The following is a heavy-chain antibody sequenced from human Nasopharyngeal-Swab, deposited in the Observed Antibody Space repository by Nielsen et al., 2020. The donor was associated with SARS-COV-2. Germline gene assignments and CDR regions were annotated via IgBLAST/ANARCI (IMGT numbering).Heavy chain of an antibody. J-gene: IGHJ4*02. V-gene: IGHV3-74*01. CDR3: TTVYEY. Sequence: GESLKISCAASGLIFTDAWMHWVRQAPGKGPVWVSGTNGDGTYTTYAEFVKGRFTISRDNAEKTLYLQMNSLRAEDTAVYYCTTVYEYWGQGTLVTVSS. CDR1: GLIFTDAW. D-gene: IGHD5/OR15-5a*01. CDR2: TNGDGTYT.